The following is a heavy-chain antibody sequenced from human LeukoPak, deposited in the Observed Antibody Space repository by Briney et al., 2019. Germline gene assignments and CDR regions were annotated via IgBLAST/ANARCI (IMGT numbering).Heavy chain of an antibody. D-gene: IGHD1-1*01. Sequence: SETLSLTCTVSAGSISSYYWNWLRQSPGKGLEWIGYIYYTGTTKHNPSLTSRVTISIDTSKNQFSLKLSSVTAADTAVYYCATSVGTTGTTWGQGTLVIVSS. CDR3: ATSVGTTGTT. CDR1: AGSISSYY. CDR2: IYYTGTT. V-gene: IGHV4-59*08. J-gene: IGHJ4*02.